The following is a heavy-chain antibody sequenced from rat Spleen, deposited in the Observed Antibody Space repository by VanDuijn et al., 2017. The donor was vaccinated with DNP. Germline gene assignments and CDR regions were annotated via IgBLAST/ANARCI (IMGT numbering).Heavy chain of an antibody. CDR1: GFTFSDYN. CDR2: ISYDGSST. CDR3: AAGTGYWYFDF. J-gene: IGHJ1*01. D-gene: IGHD4-2*01. V-gene: IGHV5-7*01. Sequence: EVQLVESGGGLVQPGRSLKLSCAASGFTFSDYNVAWVRQAPKKGLEWVATISYDGSSTYYRDSVKGRFTISRDNAKSTQNRQMDSLRSEDTATYYCAAGTGYWYFDFWGPGTMVTVSS.